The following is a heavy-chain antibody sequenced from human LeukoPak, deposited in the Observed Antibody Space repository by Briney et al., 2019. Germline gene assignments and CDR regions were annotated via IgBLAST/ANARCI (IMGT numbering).Heavy chain of an antibody. D-gene: IGHD3-9*01. J-gene: IGHJ3*02. CDR1: GVSISGYY. V-gene: IGHV4-59*01. CDR3: ARGRYYDILTGYHEAFDI. CDR2: IYYSGST. Sequence: SETLSLTCTVSGVSISGYYWSWIRQPPGKGLEWIGYIYYSGSTHYNPSLKSRVTISVDTSKKQFSLKLSSVTAADTAVYYCARGRYYDILTGYHEAFDIWGQGTMVTVSS.